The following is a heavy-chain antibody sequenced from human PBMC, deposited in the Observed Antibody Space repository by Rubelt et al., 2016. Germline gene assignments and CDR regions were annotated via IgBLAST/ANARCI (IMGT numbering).Heavy chain of an antibody. CDR2: IWYDGSNN. CDR3: ARDRNWVRSDWYLDL. V-gene: IGHV3-33*01. D-gene: IGHD7-27*01. J-gene: IGHJ2*01. CDR1: GFTLRNYG. Sequence: ESGGGVVQPGRSLRLSCTASGFTLRNYGMHWVRQAPGKGLEWVAVIWYDGSNNRFADSVKGRFTISRDNSKNILWLQMKSMSAEETAVYHCARDRNWVRSDWYLDLWGRGTLVTVSS.